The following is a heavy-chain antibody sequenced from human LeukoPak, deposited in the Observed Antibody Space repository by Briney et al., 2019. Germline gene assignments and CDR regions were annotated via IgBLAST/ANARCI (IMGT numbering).Heavy chain of an antibody. V-gene: IGHV1-69*06. Sequence: GASVKVSCKASGGTFSSYAISWVRQAPGQGLEWMGGIIPIFGTANCAQKFQGRVTITADKSTSTAYMELSSLRSEDTAVYYCARGRFGRGAFDIWGQGTMVTVSS. CDR2: IIPIFGTA. CDR1: GGTFSSYA. CDR3: ARGRFGRGAFDI. J-gene: IGHJ3*02. D-gene: IGHD3-10*01.